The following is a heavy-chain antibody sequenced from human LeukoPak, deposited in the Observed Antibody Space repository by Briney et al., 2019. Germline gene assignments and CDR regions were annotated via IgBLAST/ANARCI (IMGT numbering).Heavy chain of an antibody. J-gene: IGHJ4*02. D-gene: IGHD3-22*01. Sequence: ASVKVSCKASGYTFTSYGINWVRQAPGQGLEWMAWINTYNGNTNYAQQLQGRVTMTTDTSTSTAYMELRSLTSDDTAVYYCARDKTLYYYDSSGYIGYWGQGTLVTVSS. CDR2: INTYNGNT. CDR1: GYTFTSYG. CDR3: ARDKTLYYYDSSGYIGY. V-gene: IGHV1-18*01.